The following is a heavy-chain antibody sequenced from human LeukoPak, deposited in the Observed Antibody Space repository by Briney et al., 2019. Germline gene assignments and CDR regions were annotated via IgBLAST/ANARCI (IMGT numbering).Heavy chain of an antibody. V-gene: IGHV1-46*01. CDR3: ARDLPDMVMTGYRYYYYYGMDV. J-gene: IGHJ6*04. D-gene: IGHD3-9*01. CDR2: INPSGGST. CDR1: GYTFTSYY. Sequence: ASVKVSCKASGYTFTSYYMHWVRQAPGQGLEWVGIINPSGGSTSYAQKFQGRVTMTRDTSTSTVYMELSSLRSEDTAVYYCARDLPDMVMTGYRYYYYYGMDVWGKGTTVTVSS.